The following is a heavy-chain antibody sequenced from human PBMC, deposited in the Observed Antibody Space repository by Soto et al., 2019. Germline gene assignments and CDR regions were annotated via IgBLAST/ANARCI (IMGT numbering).Heavy chain of an antibody. V-gene: IGHV1-18*01. Sequence: QVQLVQSGAEVKKPGASVKVSCKASGYTFTSYGISWVRQAPGQGLEWMGWISAYNGNTNYAQKLQGRVTMTTDTSTSITYTEPRSLRSDVTAGYKATTLRDFLGAPYANDIWASVTLVTV. CDR2: ISAYNGNT. CDR1: GYTFTSYG. CDR3: TTLRDFLGAPYANDI. J-gene: IGHJ3*02. D-gene: IGHD5-12*01.